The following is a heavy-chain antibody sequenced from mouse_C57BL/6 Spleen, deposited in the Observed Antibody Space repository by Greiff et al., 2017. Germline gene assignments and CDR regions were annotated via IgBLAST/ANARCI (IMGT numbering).Heavy chain of an antibody. Sequence: QVQLQQPGAELVKPGASVKLSCKASGYTFTSYWMQWVKQRPGQGLEWIGEIDPSDSYTNYNQKFKGKATLTVDTSSSTAYMQLSSLTSEDSAVYYCARRYYGSSYAFDYWGQGTTRTVSS. CDR3: ARRYYGSSYAFDY. CDR1: GYTFTSYW. CDR2: IDPSDSYT. V-gene: IGHV1-50*01. J-gene: IGHJ2*01. D-gene: IGHD1-1*01.